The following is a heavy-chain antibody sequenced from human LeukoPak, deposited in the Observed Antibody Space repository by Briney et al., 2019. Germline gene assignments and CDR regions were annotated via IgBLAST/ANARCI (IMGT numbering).Heavy chain of an antibody. D-gene: IGHD6-13*01. CDR1: GGSISSGGYY. Sequence: RASETLSLTCTVSGGSISSGGYYWSWIRQHPGKGLEWIGYIYYSGSTYYNPSLKSRVTISVDTSKNQFSLKLSSVTAADTAVYYCARAGNSGYSSSWLMNWGQGTLVTVSS. V-gene: IGHV4-31*03. CDR3: ARAGNSGYSSSWLMN. J-gene: IGHJ4*02. CDR2: IYYSGST.